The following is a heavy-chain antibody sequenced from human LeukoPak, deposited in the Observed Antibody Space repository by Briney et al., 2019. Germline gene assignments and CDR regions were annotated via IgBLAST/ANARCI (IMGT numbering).Heavy chain of an antibody. CDR2: ISGSGGST. CDR1: GFTFSSYA. CDR3: ARDSGSYVGYFDY. V-gene: IGHV3-23*01. J-gene: IGHJ4*02. Sequence: GGSLRLSCAASGFTFSSYAMSWVRQAPGKGLEWVSAISGSGGSTYYADSVKGRFTISRDNSKNTLHLQMNSLRAEDTAVYYCARDSGSYVGYFDYWGQGTLVTVSS. D-gene: IGHD1-26*01.